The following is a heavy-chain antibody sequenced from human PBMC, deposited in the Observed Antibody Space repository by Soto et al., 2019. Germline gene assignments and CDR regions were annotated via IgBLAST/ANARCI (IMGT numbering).Heavy chain of an antibody. J-gene: IGHJ3*02. D-gene: IGHD3-10*01. Sequence: QVQLVQSGAEVKKPGSSVKVSCKASGGTFSSYAISWVRQSPGQGLEWVGGIIPIFGTANYAQKFQGRVTITADESTRTAYMELSSLRSEDTAVYCCAREGGGSGYLFAFDIWGQGTMVTVSS. CDR3: AREGGGSGYLFAFDI. CDR1: GGTFSSYA. CDR2: IIPIFGTA. V-gene: IGHV1-69*01.